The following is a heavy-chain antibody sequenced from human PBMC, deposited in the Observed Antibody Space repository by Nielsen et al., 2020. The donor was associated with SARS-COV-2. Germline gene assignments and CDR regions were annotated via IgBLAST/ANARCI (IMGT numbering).Heavy chain of an antibody. D-gene: IGHD3-16*02. V-gene: IGHV3-30*18. CDR3: AKDKDYVWGSYLIHYGMDV. Sequence: WIRQPPGKGLEWVAVISYDGSNKYYADSVKGRFTISRDNSKNTLYLQMNSLRAEDTAVYYCAKDKDYVWGSYLIHYGMDVWGQGTTVTVSS. J-gene: IGHJ6*02. CDR2: ISYDGSNK.